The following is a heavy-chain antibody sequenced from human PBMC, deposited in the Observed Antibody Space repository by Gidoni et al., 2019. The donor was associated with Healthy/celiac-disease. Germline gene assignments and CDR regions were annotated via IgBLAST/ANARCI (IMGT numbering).Heavy chain of an antibody. CDR2: IKQDGGEK. CDR3: ARLRVTATSEGIDWYFDL. V-gene: IGHV3-7*01. CDR1: GFSFTSYW. Sequence: EVKLLESAGGSVQPGASLRPCSAASGFSFTSYWMSWVRQAPGKGLEWVANIKQDGGEKYYVDSVKGRFTISRDNAQNSLYLQMNSRRAEDTAVYYCARLRVTATSEGIDWYFDLWGRGTLVTVSS. D-gene: IGHD2-21*02. J-gene: IGHJ2*01.